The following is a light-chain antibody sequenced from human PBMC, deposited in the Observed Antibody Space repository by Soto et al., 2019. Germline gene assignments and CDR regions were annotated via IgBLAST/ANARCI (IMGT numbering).Light chain of an antibody. J-gene: IGKJ5*01. V-gene: IGKV3-11*01. CDR1: QSVRTY. CDR2: DAS. Sequence: EIVLTQSPATLSLSPGERPTLSCKASQSVRTYLAWYKQKPGQAPRLLIYDASTRATGIPARFSGSGSGTEFTLTISSLEPEDFEVYYCQQRSNWPITFGQGTRLEIK. CDR3: QQRSNWPIT.